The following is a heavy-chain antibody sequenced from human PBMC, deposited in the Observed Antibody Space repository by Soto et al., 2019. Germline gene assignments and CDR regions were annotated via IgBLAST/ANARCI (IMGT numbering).Heavy chain of an antibody. CDR2: ISRDGGTK. Sequence: QVQLVESGGAVVQPGRSLRPSCAASGFTVSGYGMHWVRQAPGKGLEWVAVISRDGGTKYYADSVKGRFTISRDNSRNTLFLEMNSLRGDDMAVYYCTGEVASGYWGQGTLVTVSS. D-gene: IGHD2-8*02. CDR3: TGEVASGY. V-gene: IGHV3-30*03. CDR1: GFTVSGYG. J-gene: IGHJ4*02.